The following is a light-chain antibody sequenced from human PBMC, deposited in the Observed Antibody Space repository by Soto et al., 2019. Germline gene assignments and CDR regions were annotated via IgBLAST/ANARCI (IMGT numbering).Light chain of an antibody. CDR1: QSIGKH. V-gene: IGKV1-39*01. CDR3: QQGYSSPAT. J-gene: IGKJ5*01. CDR2: GAS. Sequence: DIQMTQSPSVLSATVGDSVTITCRASQSIGKHLNWYQQKPGKAPKFLIYGASTLQSGVPSRFTGSGSGTDFALTVNSLQAKDFATYYCQQGYSSPATFGQADDWRL.